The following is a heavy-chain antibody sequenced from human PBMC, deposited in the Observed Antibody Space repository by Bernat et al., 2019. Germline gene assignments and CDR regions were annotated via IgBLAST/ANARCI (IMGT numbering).Heavy chain of an antibody. CDR3: AREPSGGITIFGTLDY. Sequence: QVQLVESGGGVVQPGTSLRLSSAASRFTFSTYAMHWVRQAPGKGLEWVALISYDGSTKYFADSVKGRFTISRDNSKNTLYLQMNSLRAEDAAVYYCAREPSGGITIFGTLDYWGQGTLVTVSS. CDR1: RFTFSTYA. D-gene: IGHD3-3*01. V-gene: IGHV3-30-3*01. CDR2: ISYDGSTK. J-gene: IGHJ4*02.